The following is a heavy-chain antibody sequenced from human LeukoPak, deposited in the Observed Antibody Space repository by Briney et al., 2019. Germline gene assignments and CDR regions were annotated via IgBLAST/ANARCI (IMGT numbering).Heavy chain of an antibody. CDR2: ISDNGRSM. J-gene: IGHJ4*02. Sequence: GGSLRLSCAASGFTFSSYSMNWVRQAPGTGLAWTSYISDNGRSMYHADSVRGRFTISRDNAKNSLYLQMNSLRAEDSAVYYCARALYDSSGYYYAGFDSWGQGTLVTVSS. CDR1: GFTFSSYS. D-gene: IGHD3-22*01. V-gene: IGHV3-48*04. CDR3: ARALYDSSGYYYAGFDS.